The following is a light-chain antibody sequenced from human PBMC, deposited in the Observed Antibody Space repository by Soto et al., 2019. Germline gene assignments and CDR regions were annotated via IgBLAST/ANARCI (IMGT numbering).Light chain of an antibody. CDR1: QSVSSSY. V-gene: IGKV3-20*01. J-gene: IGKJ4*01. Sequence: EIVLPQSPGTLSLSPGERATLSCRASQSVSSSYLAWYQQKPGQAPRLLIYGASSRATGIPDRFSGSGSGTDFTLTISRLEPEDFAVYYCQQYGSSPSLTFGGGTKV. CDR2: GAS. CDR3: QQYGSSPSLT.